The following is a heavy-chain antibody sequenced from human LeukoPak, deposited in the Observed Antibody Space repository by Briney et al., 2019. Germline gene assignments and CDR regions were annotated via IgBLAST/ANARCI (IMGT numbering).Heavy chain of an antibody. J-gene: IGHJ3*02. D-gene: IGHD5-12*01. CDR2: ISYDGSNK. V-gene: IGHV3-30*19. CDR3: ARDYDSIHAFDI. Sequence: GGSLRLSCAASGFTFSSSGMHWVRQAPGKGLEWVAVISYDGSNKYYADSVKGRFTISRDNSKNTLYLQMNSLRAEDTAVYYCARDYDSIHAFDIWGQGTMVTVSS. CDR1: GFTFSSSG.